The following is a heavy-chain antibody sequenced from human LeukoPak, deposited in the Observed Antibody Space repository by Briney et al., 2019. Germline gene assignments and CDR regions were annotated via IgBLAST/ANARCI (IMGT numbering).Heavy chain of an antibody. J-gene: IGHJ4*02. CDR1: GGPFSSYY. CDR3: ARFSGSYSTGYYFDY. V-gene: IGHV4-4*07. D-gene: IGHD1-26*01. CDR2: FYTSGST. Sequence: SETLSLPCTVSGGPFSSYYWRWFRKPAGKELECIGRFYTSGSTNYNPSLKSRVTMSVDTSKNQFSLKLSSVTAADTAVYYCARFSGSYSTGYYFDYWGQGTLVTVYS.